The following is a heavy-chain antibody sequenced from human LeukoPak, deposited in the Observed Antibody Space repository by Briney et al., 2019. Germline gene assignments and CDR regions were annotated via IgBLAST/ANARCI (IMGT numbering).Heavy chain of an antibody. J-gene: IGHJ4*02. CDR1: GYTFTSYG. V-gene: IGHV1-2*06. D-gene: IGHD3-3*01. CDR2: INPNSGGT. Sequence: GASVKVSCKASGYTFTSYGISWVRQAPGQGLEWMGRINPNSGGTNYAQKFQGRVTMTRDTSISTAYMELSRLRSDDTAVYYCATLFGVDFDYWGQGTLVTVSS. CDR3: ATLFGVDFDY.